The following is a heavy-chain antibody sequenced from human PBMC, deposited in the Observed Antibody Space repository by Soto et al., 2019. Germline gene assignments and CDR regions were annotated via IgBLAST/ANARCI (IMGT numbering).Heavy chain of an antibody. CDR3: AKQRVDSSWYRDFDS. V-gene: IGHV3-23*01. CDR1: GFTFTDYA. Sequence: EVQLLESGGDLVQPGGSLRLTCAASGFTFTDYAMSWVRQAPGKGLEWVSVISSTGGSTYYADSVKGRFTIYRDDSTNTVSLLMNSLSAEDTAVYYCAKQRVDSSWYRDFDSWGQGTLVTVSS. D-gene: IGHD6-13*01. J-gene: IGHJ4*02. CDR2: ISSTGGST.